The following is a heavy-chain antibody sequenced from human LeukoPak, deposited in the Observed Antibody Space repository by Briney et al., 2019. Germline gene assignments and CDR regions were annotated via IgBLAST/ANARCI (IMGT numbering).Heavy chain of an antibody. Sequence: GASAKVSCKASGYTFTKFGISWVRQATGQGLEWMGWMNPNSGNTGYAQKFQGRVTMTRNTSISTAYMELSSLRSEDTAVYYCFTIFGVVGMDVWGQGTTVTVSS. J-gene: IGHJ6*02. D-gene: IGHD3-3*01. V-gene: IGHV1-8*01. CDR3: FTIFGVVGMDV. CDR2: MNPNSGNT. CDR1: GYTFTKFG.